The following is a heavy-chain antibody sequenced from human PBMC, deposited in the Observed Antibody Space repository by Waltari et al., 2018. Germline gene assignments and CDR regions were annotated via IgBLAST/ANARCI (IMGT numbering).Heavy chain of an antibody. CDR2: VNPKGGST. Sequence: QVQLVQSGAEVKKPGASVKVSCKASGYTFTDFYMHWVRQAPGQGLEWMGIVNPKGGSTTYAQKWQDRVTMTRDTSTSTVYMELSSLRSEDTAVYYCARAGSTLIWGVAEWGQGTLVTVSS. V-gene: IGHV1-46*04. CDR1: GYTFTDFY. J-gene: IGHJ4*02. CDR3: ARAGSTLIWGVAE. D-gene: IGHD2-2*01.